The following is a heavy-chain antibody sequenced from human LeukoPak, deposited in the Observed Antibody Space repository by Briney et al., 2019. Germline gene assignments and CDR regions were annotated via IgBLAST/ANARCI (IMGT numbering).Heavy chain of an antibody. CDR3: ASHLWFGELLGAFDI. V-gene: IGHV1-46*01. D-gene: IGHD3-10*01. Sequence: GASVTVSCKASGYTFTSYYMHWVRQAPGQGLEWMGIINPSGGSTSYAQKFQGRVTMTRDTSTSTAYMELSSLRSEDTAVYYCASHLWFGELLGAFDIWGQGTMVTVSS. CDR2: INPSGGST. CDR1: GYTFTSYY. J-gene: IGHJ3*02.